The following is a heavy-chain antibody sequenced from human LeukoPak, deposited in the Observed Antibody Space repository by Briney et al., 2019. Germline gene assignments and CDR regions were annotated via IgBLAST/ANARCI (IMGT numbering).Heavy chain of an antibody. D-gene: IGHD4-17*01. V-gene: IGHV4-38-2*02. CDR2: IYRSGST. CDR3: ARGTYGYYMDV. J-gene: IGHJ6*03. CDR1: NYSISNSLY. Sequence: LETLSLTCSGSNYSISNSLYWGWLRQPPGKGLEWIGSIYRSGSTFYNPSLKSRVTISLDTSKNQFSLKLSSVTAAGTAVYFCARGTYGYYMDVWGKGTTVTVSS.